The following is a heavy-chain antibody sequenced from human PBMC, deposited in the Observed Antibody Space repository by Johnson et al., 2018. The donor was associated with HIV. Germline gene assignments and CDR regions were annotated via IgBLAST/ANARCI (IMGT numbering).Heavy chain of an antibody. CDR2: ISGSGGST. D-gene: IGHD1-7*01. J-gene: IGHJ3*02. Sequence: VQLVESGGGLVQPGGSLRLSCAASGFTVSRNYMSWVRQAPGKGLEWVSAISGSGGSTYSVDSVKGRFTISRDNSKNTLYLQMNSLRAEDTAVYYCAKGDRYNWNYVSAFDIWGQGTMVTVSS. V-gene: IGHV3-23*04. CDR1: GFTVSRNY. CDR3: AKGDRYNWNYVSAFDI.